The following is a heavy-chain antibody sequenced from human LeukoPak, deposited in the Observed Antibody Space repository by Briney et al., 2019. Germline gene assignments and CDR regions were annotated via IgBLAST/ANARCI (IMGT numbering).Heavy chain of an antibody. V-gene: IGHV3-23*01. D-gene: IGHD2-15*01. Sequence: GGSLRLSCAASGFTFSNYAMTWVRQAPGKGLEWVAATVGGGRPNTYHADSVRGRFTISRDNSKNTLYLQMNSLRAEDTAVYYCARVLRYCSGGNCYSGGLGYMDVWGKGTTVTISS. J-gene: IGHJ6*03. CDR1: GFTFSNYA. CDR2: TVGGGRPNT. CDR3: ARVLRYCSGGNCYSGGLGYMDV.